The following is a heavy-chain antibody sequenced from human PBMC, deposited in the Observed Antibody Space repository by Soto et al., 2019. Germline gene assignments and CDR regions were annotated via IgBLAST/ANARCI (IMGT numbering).Heavy chain of an antibody. D-gene: IGHD5-18*01. V-gene: IGHV3-7*03. Sequence: EVQLVESGGGLVQPGGSLRLSCAASGFTFSSYWMSWVRQAPGKGLEWVANIKQDGSEKYYVDSVKGRFTISRDNAKNSLYLQMNSLRAEDTAVYYCARDGRAMAHYFDYWGQGTLVTVSS. CDR3: ARDGRAMAHYFDY. CDR2: IKQDGSEK. CDR1: GFTFSSYW. J-gene: IGHJ4*02.